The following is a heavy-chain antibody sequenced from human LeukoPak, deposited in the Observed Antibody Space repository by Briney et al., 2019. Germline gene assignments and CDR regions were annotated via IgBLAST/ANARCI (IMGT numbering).Heavy chain of an antibody. CDR3: VRDFQGGPNDP. CDR1: GGSISSGDYY. J-gene: IGHJ5*02. D-gene: IGHD1-26*01. V-gene: IGHV4-30-4*01. Sequence: PSETLSLTGTVSGGSISSGDYYWSRIRQPPGQGLEWIGYISSSGSTYYNPSLKSRIALSIDTSKNQFSLKIYSVTAADTAVYYCVRDFQGGPNDPWGQGTLVTVSS. CDR2: ISSSGST.